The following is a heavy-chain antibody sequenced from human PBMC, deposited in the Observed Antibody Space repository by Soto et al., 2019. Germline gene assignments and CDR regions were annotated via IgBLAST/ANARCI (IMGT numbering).Heavy chain of an antibody. CDR3: AREGLYCSSTSCFPYYFDY. Sequence: PSETLSLTCTVSGGSISSGGYYWSWTRQHPGKGLEWIGYIYYSGSTYYNPSLKSRVTISVDTSKNQFSLKLSSVTAADTAVYYCAREGLYCSSTSCFPYYFDYWGQGTLVTVSS. J-gene: IGHJ4*02. CDR1: GGSISSGGYY. D-gene: IGHD2-2*01. V-gene: IGHV4-31*03. CDR2: IYYSGST.